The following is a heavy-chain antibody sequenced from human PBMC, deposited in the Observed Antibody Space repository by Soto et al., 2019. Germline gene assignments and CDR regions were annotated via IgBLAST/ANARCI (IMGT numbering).Heavy chain of an antibody. Sequence: VQLVESGGGLVKLGGSLRLSCAASGFTFNDYYMTWIRQAPGKGLEWISYISISGSNIHYADSVKGRFTISRDNAKKSLYLQMASLRAEDTAVYFCARGWRYDFWSGYFEFWGQGALVTVSS. V-gene: IGHV3-11*01. CDR1: GFTFNDYY. CDR2: ISISGSNI. D-gene: IGHD3-3*01. CDR3: ARGWRYDFWSGYFEF. J-gene: IGHJ4*02.